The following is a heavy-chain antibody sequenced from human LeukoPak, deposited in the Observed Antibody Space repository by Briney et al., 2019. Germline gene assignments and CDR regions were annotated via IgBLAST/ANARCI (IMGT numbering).Heavy chain of an antibody. CDR2: ISGSGGRT. J-gene: IGHJ4*02. D-gene: IGHD3-22*01. Sequence: PGGSLRLSCGASGFTFRNYAMAWVRQGPGKGLEWVSGISGSGGRTFYAESVKGRVTISRDNFKNTVFLQMNSLTTEDTAIYYCVKGDSIYDSSGYFYESWGQGILVTVPS. CDR3: VKGDSIYDSSGYFYES. CDR1: GFTFRNYA. V-gene: IGHV3-23*01.